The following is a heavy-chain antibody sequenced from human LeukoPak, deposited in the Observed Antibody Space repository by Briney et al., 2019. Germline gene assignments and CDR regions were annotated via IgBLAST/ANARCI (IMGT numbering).Heavy chain of an antibody. Sequence: GGSLRLSCAASGFTFSSYSMSWVRQAPGKGLEWVSYISSSSSTIYYADSVKGRFTISRDNAKNSLYLQMNSLRAEDTAVYYCAKDRVVLMVYAPSENWFDPWGQGTLVTVSS. J-gene: IGHJ5*02. D-gene: IGHD2-8*01. CDR1: GFTFSSYS. V-gene: IGHV3-48*01. CDR2: ISSSSSTI. CDR3: AKDRVVLMVYAPSENWFDP.